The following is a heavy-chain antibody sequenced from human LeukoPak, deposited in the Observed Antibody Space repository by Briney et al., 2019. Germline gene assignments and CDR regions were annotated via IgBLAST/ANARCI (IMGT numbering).Heavy chain of an antibody. J-gene: IGHJ3*02. CDR2: ISGSGGST. CDR1: GFTSSSYA. D-gene: IGHD2-2*01. Sequence: GGSLRLSCAASGFTSSSYAMSWVRQAPGKGLEWVSAISGSGGSTYYADSVEGRFTISRDNSKNTLYLQMNSLRAEDTAVYYCAKDHCSSTSCYLGAFDIWGQGTMVTVSS. V-gene: IGHV3-23*01. CDR3: AKDHCSSTSCYLGAFDI.